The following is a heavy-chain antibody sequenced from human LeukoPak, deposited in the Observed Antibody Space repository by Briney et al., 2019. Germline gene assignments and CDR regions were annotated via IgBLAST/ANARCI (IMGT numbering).Heavy chain of an antibody. D-gene: IGHD2-15*01. V-gene: IGHV3-7*01. Sequence: GGSLRLSCAASGFTFRSYWMSWVRQAPGKGLESVANIKQDGSEKYYVDSVKGRFTISRDNAKNSLYLQMNSLRAEDTAVYYCARERGRLNWFDPWGQGTLVTVSS. CDR2: IKQDGSEK. J-gene: IGHJ5*02. CDR3: ARERGRLNWFDP. CDR1: GFTFRSYW.